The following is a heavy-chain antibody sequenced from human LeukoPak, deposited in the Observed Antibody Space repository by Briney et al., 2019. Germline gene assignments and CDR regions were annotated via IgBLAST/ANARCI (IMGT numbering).Heavy chain of an antibody. Sequence: ASVKVSCKASGYTFTGYYMHWVRQAPGQGLEWMGWINPNSGGTNYAQKFQGRVTMTRDTSISTAYMELSRLRSDDTVVYYCARGPLEGISLSLYWGQGTLVTVSS. V-gene: IGHV1-2*02. J-gene: IGHJ4*02. CDR1: GYTFTGYY. CDR3: ARGPLEGISLSLY. CDR2: INPNSGGT. D-gene: IGHD6-13*01.